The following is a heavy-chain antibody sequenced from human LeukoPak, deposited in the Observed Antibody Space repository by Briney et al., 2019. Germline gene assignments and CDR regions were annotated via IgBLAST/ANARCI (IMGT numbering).Heavy chain of an antibody. CDR3: ATGSGHALDI. CDR2: INSDGSGT. Sequence: GGSLRLSCAASGFTFSSYWMHWVRQPPGKGLVWVSRINSDGSGTSYADSVKGRFTISRDNAENTLYLQMNSLRAEDTGVYYCATGSGHALDIWGQGTMGTVSS. D-gene: IGHD2-15*01. V-gene: IGHV3-74*01. CDR1: GFTFSSYW. J-gene: IGHJ3*02.